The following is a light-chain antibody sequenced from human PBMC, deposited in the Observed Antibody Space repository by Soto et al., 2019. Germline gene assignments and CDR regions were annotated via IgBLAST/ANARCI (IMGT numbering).Light chain of an antibody. CDR3: QQYNSYRYT. J-gene: IGKJ2*01. CDR1: QSISSW. CDR2: DAS. V-gene: IGKV1-5*01. Sequence: DIQMTQSPSTLSASVGDRVTITCRARQSISSWLAWYQQKPGKAPKLLIYDASSLESGVPSRFSGSGSGTEFTLTISSLQPDAFATYYCQQYNSYRYTFGQRNTLEIK.